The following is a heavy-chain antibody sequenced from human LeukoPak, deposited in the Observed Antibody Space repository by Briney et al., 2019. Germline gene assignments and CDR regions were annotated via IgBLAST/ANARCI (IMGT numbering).Heavy chain of an antibody. CDR1: GYTFTSYG. Sequence: ASVKVSCKASGYTFTSYGISWVRHAPGQGLEWMGWISAYNGNTNYAQKLQGRVTMTADTSTSTAYMELRSLRSDDTAVYYCARSNSPYGHYDYWGQGTLVTVPS. CDR3: ARSNSPYGHYDY. V-gene: IGHV1-18*01. J-gene: IGHJ4*02. D-gene: IGHD4-17*01. CDR2: ISAYNGNT.